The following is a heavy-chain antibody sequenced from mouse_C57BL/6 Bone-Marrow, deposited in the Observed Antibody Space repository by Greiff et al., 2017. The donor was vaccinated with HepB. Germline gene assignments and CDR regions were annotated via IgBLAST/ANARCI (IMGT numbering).Heavy chain of an antibody. V-gene: IGHV1-81*01. Sequence: QVQLKESGAELARPGASVKLSCKASGYTFTSYGIIWVKQRTGQGLEWIGEIYPRSGNTYYNEKFKGKATLTADKSSSTAYMELRSLTSEDSAVYFCARRGVATDMDYWGQGTSVTVSS. CDR2: IYPRSGNT. CDR3: ARRGVATDMDY. J-gene: IGHJ4*01. D-gene: IGHD1-1*02. CDR1: GYTFTSYG.